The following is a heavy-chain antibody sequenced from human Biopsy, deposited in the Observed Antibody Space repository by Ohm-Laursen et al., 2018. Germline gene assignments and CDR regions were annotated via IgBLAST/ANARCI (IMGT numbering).Heavy chain of an antibody. D-gene: IGHD2-15*01. CDR1: GFTLSSYS. J-gene: IGHJ4*02. CDR3: ARAVGIAAAPIDY. V-gene: IGHV3-21*04. CDR2: ISSSSDNI. Sequence: SLRLSCAASGFTLSSYSMNWVRQTPGKGLEWVSTISSSSDNIYYVDSVKSRFTISRDNAKNSLYLQMNSLRGEDTAVYYCARAVGIAAAPIDYWGQGTLVTVSS.